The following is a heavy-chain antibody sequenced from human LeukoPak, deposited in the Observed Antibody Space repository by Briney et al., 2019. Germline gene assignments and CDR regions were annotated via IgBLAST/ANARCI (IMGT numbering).Heavy chain of an antibody. V-gene: IGHV1-18*01. CDR1: GYTFTSYG. CDR3: ARSVEMATMNDY. CDR2: ISAYNGNT. Sequence: ASVKVSCKASGYTFTSYGIRSVRQAPGQGLEWMGWISAYNGNTNYAQKLQGRVTMTTDTSTSTAYMELRSLRSDDTAVYYCARSVEMATMNDYWGQGTLVTVSS. J-gene: IGHJ4*02. D-gene: IGHD5-24*01.